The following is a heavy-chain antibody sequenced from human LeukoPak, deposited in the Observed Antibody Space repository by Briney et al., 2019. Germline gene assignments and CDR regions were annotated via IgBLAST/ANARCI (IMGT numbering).Heavy chain of an antibody. CDR2: IYYSGST. J-gene: IGHJ4*02. CDR3: ARNSGYDTPYYFDY. V-gene: IGHV4-59*01. CDR1: GGSISSYY. Sequence: PSETLSLTCTVSGGSISSYYWSWIRQPPGKGLEWIGYIYYSGSTNYNPSLKSRVTISVDTSKNQFSLKLSSVTAADTAVYYCARNSGYDTPYYFDYWGQGTLVTVSS. D-gene: IGHD5-12*01.